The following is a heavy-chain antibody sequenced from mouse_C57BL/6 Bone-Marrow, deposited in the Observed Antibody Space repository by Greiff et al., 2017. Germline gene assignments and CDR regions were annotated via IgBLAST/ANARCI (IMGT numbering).Heavy chain of an antibody. CDR3: ARWILWFRRALFAY. V-gene: IGHV14-2*01. Sequence: EVQLQQSGPVLVKPGASVKLSCTASGFNIKDYYMHWVKQSTEQGLEWIGRIDTEYGGTTCAPQCQGKDTITVDTSSNTAYLQLSSLTSEDSAVYYCARWILWFRRALFAYWGQGPLVSVSA. J-gene: IGHJ3*01. CDR2: IDTEYGGT. D-gene: IGHD2-2*01. CDR1: GFNIKDYY.